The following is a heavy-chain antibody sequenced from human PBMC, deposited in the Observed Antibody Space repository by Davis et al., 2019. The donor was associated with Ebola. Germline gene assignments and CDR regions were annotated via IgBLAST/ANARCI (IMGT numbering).Heavy chain of an antibody. CDR2: IYSGGST. CDR3: AKVEQQLVEGYYFDY. J-gene: IGHJ4*02. CDR1: GFTVSSNY. D-gene: IGHD6-13*01. V-gene: IGHV3-53*01. Sequence: GESLKISCAASGFTVSSNYMSWVRQAPGKGLEWVSVIYSGGSTYYADSVKGRFTISRDNSKNTLYLQMNSLRAEDTAVYYCAKVEQQLVEGYYFDYWGQGTLVTVSS.